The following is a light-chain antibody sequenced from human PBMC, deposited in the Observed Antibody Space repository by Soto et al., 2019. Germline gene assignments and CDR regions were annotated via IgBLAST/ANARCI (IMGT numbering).Light chain of an antibody. CDR2: DVS. CDR3: CSYAGSYTYYV. CDR1: SSDVGGYNY. V-gene: IGLV2-11*01. J-gene: IGLJ1*01. Sequence: QSVLTQPGSVSGSPGQSVTISCTGTSSDVGGYNYVSWYQQHPGKARKLMIYDVSKRPSGVPDRFSGSKSGNTASLTISGLQAEDEADYYCCSYAGSYTYYVFGTGTKVTVL.